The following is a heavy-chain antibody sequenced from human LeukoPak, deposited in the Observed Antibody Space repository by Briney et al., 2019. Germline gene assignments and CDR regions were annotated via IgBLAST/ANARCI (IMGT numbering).Heavy chain of an antibody. D-gene: IGHD1-26*01. CDR1: GFSFSGSG. V-gene: IGHV3-73*01. CDR2: IRSQADSYAT. J-gene: IGHJ4*02. Sequence: PGGSLRLSCAASGFSFSGSGMHWVRQASGKGLEWVGHIRSQADSYATVYGASVRGRFTITRDDSENTAYLQMNSLKTEDTAVYYCASFPSGSYSAYGGQGTLVTVSS. CDR3: ASFPSGSYSAY.